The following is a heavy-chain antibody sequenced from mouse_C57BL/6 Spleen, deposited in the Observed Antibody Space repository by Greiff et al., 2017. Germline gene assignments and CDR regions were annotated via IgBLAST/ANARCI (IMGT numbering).Heavy chain of an antibody. Sequence: EVNLVESEGGLVQPGSSMKLSCTASGFTFSDYYMAWVRQVPEKGLEWVANINYDGSSTYYLDSLKSRFIISRDNAKNILYLQMSSLKSEDTATYYCARGEDYGSFAYWGQGTLVTVSA. V-gene: IGHV5-16*01. CDR1: GFTFSDYY. J-gene: IGHJ3*01. CDR2: INYDGSST. CDR3: ARGEDYGSFAY. D-gene: IGHD1-1*01.